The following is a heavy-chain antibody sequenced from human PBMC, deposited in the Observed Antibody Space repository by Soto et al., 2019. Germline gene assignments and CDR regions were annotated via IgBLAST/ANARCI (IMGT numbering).Heavy chain of an antibody. J-gene: IGHJ4*02. V-gene: IGHV3-74*01. CDR3: ARDVAPGYFDY. CDR2: INNDGSST. D-gene: IGHD2-21*01. Sequence: PGGSLRLSCAASGFTFSSYWMHWVRQTPGKGLMWVSRINNDGSSTDDADSVKGRFTISRDNAKNTLYLQLNSLRAEDTAVYYCARDVAPGYFDYWGQGTPVTVSS. CDR1: GFTFSSYW.